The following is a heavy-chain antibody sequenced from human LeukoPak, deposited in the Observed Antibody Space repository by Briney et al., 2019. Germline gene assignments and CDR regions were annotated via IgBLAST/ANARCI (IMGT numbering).Heavy chain of an antibody. Sequence: PGGSLRLSCAASGLTFSSYAMSWVRQAPGKGLEWVSAISGSGGSTYYADSVKGRFTISRDNSKNTLYLQMNSLRPEDTAVYYCARSPSDGYNYLDYWGQGTLVTVSS. CDR3: ARSPSDGYNYLDY. D-gene: IGHD5-24*01. J-gene: IGHJ4*02. V-gene: IGHV3-23*01. CDR2: ISGSGGST. CDR1: GLTFSSYA.